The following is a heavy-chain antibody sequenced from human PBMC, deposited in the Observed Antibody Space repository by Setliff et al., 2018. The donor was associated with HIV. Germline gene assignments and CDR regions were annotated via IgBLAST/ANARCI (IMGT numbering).Heavy chain of an antibody. Sequence: SETLSLTCSVSGDSISSGSYFWGWIRQTPGKGLEWIGNIYYTGFAYYNPSLKSRVTISLDTSKTHFFLNLTSVTDADPAVYFCTREGRGDPAMATTRIDYWGQGKLVTVSS. CDR3: TREGRGDPAMATTRIDY. CDR1: GDSISSGSYF. J-gene: IGHJ4*02. CDR2: IYYTGFA. D-gene: IGHD1-1*01. V-gene: IGHV4-39*02.